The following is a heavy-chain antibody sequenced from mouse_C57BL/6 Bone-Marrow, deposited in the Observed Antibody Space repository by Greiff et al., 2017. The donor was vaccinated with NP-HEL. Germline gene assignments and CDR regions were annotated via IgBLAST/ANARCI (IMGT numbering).Heavy chain of an antibody. D-gene: IGHD2-5*01. CDR3: AREDEGYSKAY. CDR2: IYPGSGST. Sequence: QVQLQQSGAELVKPGASVKMSCKASGYTFTSYWITWVKQRPGQGLEWIGDIYPGSGSTNYNEKFKSKATPTVDTSSSTAYMQLSSLTSEDSAVYYCAREDEGYSKAYWGQGALVTVSA. CDR1: GYTFTSYW. J-gene: IGHJ3*01. V-gene: IGHV1-55*01.